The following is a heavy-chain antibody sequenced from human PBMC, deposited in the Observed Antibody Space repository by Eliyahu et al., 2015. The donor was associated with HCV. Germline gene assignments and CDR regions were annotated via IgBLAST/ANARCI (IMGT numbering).Heavy chain of an antibody. CDR3: ARQTVSCHDY. V-gene: IGHV3-73*02. Sequence: EVQLVESGGDLVQPGGSLTLSCAASGFTFSDXHMXXVRQASGKGLEWVGHIRSKADSYATAYAASVKGRFTISRDDSKNTAYLQMNSLETEDTAVYYCARQTVSCHDYWGQGTLVTVSS. CDR1: GFTFSDXH. J-gene: IGHJ4*02. CDR2: IRSKADSYAT. D-gene: IGHD2-2*01.